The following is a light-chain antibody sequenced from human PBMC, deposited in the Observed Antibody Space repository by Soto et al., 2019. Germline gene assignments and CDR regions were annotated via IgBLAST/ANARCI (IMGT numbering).Light chain of an antibody. CDR1: SSDVGGHNT. J-gene: IGLJ1*01. Sequence: QSALTQPPSASRSPGQSVTISCTGTSSDVGGHNTVSWYQQHPGKAPKLIIYEASKRPSGVPDRFSGSRSGNTASLTVSGLQAEDEADYYCSSYAGSPFVFGTGTQLTVL. CDR3: SSYAGSPFV. V-gene: IGLV2-8*01. CDR2: EAS.